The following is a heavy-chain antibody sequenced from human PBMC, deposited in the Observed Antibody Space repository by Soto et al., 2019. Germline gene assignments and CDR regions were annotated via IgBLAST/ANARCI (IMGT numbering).Heavy chain of an antibody. V-gene: IGHV3-23*01. Sequence: EVQVLESGGGLVQPGGSLRLSCAGSAFTFSNYAMSWVRQAPGKGLEWVSTISRGGDTTYYADSVKGRFTVSRDNSKNELYLQLNSLRADDTAVYYCARPFPEKTYYYSGMDVWGQGTTVTVSS. CDR2: ISRGGDTT. J-gene: IGHJ6*02. CDR1: AFTFSNYA. CDR3: ARPFPEKTYYYSGMDV.